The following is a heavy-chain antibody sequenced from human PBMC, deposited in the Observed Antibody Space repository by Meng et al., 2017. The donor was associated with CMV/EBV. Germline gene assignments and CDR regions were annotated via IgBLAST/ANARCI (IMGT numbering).Heavy chain of an antibody. CDR2: IIPIFGTA. Sequence: SVKVSCKASGYTFTSYDISWVRQAPGQGLEWMGGIIPIFGTANYAQKFQGRVTITTDESTSTAYMELSSLRSEDTAVYYCATQPLYCSSTSCYFSYWGQGALVTVSS. CDR3: ATQPLYCSSTSCYFSY. V-gene: IGHV1-69*05. CDR1: GYTFTSYD. D-gene: IGHD2-2*01. J-gene: IGHJ4*02.